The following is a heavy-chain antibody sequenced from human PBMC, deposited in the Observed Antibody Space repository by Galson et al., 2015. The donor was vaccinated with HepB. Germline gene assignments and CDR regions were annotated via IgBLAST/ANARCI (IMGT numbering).Heavy chain of an antibody. Sequence: SLRLSCAASGLMFSTYAMTWVRQAPGKGPECVSSISGSGANTYYRDSVKGRFTISRDNSKSTLYLQMNSLRVEDTAVYYCAKDRQWLRNNWFDPWGQGTLVTVSA. CDR3: AKDRQWLRNNWFDP. CDR1: GLMFSTYA. D-gene: IGHD6-19*01. J-gene: IGHJ5*02. CDR2: ISGSGANT. V-gene: IGHV3-23*01.